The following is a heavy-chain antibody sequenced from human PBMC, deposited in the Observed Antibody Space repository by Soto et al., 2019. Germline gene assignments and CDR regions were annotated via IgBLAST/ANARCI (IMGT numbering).Heavy chain of an antibody. CDR3: ARESEDLTSNFDY. J-gene: IGHJ4*02. CDR2: TSSTTNYI. Sequence: GGSLRLSCAASGFTFTRYSMNWVRQAPGKGLEWVSSTSSTTNYIYYGDSMKGRFNISRDNAKNSLYLEMNSLRAEDTAVYYCARESEDLTSNFDYWGQGTLVTVSS. CDR1: GFTFTRYS. V-gene: IGHV3-21*06.